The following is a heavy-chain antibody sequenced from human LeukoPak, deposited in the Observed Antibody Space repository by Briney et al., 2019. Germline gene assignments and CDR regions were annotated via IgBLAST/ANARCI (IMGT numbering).Heavy chain of an antibody. CDR1: GFTFSSYA. V-gene: IGHV3-23*01. J-gene: IGHJ4*02. CDR3: AKAWVDYYDSSGYYN. Sequence: GGSLRLSCAASGFTFSSYAMSWVRQAPGKGLEWVSAISGSGGSTYYADSVKGRFTISRDNSKNTLYLQMNSLRAEDTAVYYCAKAWVDYYDSSGYYNWGQGTLVTVSS. D-gene: IGHD3-22*01. CDR2: ISGSGGST.